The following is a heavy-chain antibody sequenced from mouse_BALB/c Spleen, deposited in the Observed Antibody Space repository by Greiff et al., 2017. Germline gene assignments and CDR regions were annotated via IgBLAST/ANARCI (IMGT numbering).Heavy chain of an antibody. Sequence: QVQLQQSGAELAKPGASVKMSCKASGYTFTSYWMHWVKQRPGQGLEWIGYINPSTGYTEYNQKFKDKATLTADKSSSTAYMQLSSLTSEDSAVYDCARSSADYFDYWGQGTTLTVSS. J-gene: IGHJ2*01. CDR2: INPSTGYT. V-gene: IGHV1-7*01. CDR1: GYTFTSYW. CDR3: ARSSADYFDY.